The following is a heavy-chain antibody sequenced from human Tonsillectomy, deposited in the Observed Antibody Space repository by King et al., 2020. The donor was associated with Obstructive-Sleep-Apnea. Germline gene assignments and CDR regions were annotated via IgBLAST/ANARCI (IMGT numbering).Heavy chain of an antibody. CDR3: AKVIILLWFGEFFPPYFDY. J-gene: IGHJ4*02. Sequence: QLVQSGGGLVQPGGSLRLSCAASGFTFSSYAMSWVRQAPGKGLEWVSAISGSGGSTYYADSVKGRFTISRDNSKNTLYLQMNSLRAEDTAVYYCAKVIILLWFGEFFPPYFDYWGQGTLVTVSS. CDR2: ISGSGGST. D-gene: IGHD3-10*01. V-gene: IGHV3-23*04. CDR1: GFTFSSYA.